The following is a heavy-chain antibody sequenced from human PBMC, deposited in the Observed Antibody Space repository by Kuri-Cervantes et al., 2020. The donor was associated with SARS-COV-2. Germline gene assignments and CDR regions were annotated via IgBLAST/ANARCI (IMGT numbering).Heavy chain of an antibody. CDR2: IYYSGST. V-gene: IGHV4-39*01. D-gene: IGHD3-3*01. J-gene: IGHJ4*02. Sequence: SETLSLTCTVSGGSISSSSYYWGWIRQPPGKGLEWIGSIYYSGSTYYNPSLKSRVTISVDTSKNQFSLELSSVTAADTAVYYCARQRGGFLEWLLYYDYWGQGTLVTVSS. CDR3: ARQRGGFLEWLLYYDY. CDR1: GGSISSSSYY.